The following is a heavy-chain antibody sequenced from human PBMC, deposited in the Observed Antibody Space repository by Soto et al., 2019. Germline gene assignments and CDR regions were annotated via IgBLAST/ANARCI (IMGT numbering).Heavy chain of an antibody. J-gene: IGHJ4*02. V-gene: IGHV3-30*18. CDR1: GFTFSSYG. D-gene: IGHD3-22*01. CDR3: AKDTYYYDRSGYYTYDH. CDR2: VSYDGSNK. Sequence: GGSLRLSCAASGFTFSSYGVHGVRQAPGKGLEWVASVSYDGSNKHYGDSVKGRFTISRDNSRNTLDLQMNSLRAEDTAVYYCAKDTYYYDRSGYYTYDHWGQGT.